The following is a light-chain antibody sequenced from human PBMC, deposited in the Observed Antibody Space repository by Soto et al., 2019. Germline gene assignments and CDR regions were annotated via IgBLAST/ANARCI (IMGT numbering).Light chain of an antibody. CDR3: QQYKSFSLT. CDR2: ATS. J-gene: IGKJ4*01. V-gene: IGKV1-5*03. CDR1: QTINSW. Sequence: DIQMTQSPSTLSASVGDRVTITCRASQTINSWLAWYQQKPGKDPKLLIYATSNLESGVPSRFSGSGSGTEFSLTISSLQPDDFATDYCQQYKSFSLTFGGGTRVEVK.